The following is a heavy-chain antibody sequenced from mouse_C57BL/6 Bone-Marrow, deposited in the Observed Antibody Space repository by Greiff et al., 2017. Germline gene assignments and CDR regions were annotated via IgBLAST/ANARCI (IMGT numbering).Heavy chain of an antibody. CDR2: IHPNSGST. CDR3: ARDYYDPYWYFDV. J-gene: IGHJ1*03. D-gene: IGHD1-1*01. Sequence: QVQLQQPGAELVKPGASVKLSCTASGYTFTSYWMHWVKQRPGQGLEWIGMIHPNSGSTNYNEKFKSKATLTVDKSSSTAYMQLSSLTSEDSAVYYCARDYYDPYWYFDVWGTGTTVTVSS. CDR1: GYTFTSYW. V-gene: IGHV1-64*01.